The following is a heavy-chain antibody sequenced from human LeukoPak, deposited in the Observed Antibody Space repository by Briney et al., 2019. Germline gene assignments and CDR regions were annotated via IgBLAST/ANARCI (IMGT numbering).Heavy chain of an antibody. CDR1: GYSISSGYY. CDR2: IYHSGST. Sequence: SETLSLTCAVSGYSISSGYYWGWIRQPPGKGLEWIGSIYHSGSTYYNPSLKSRVTISVDTSKNQFSLKLSSVTAADTAVYYCARQYCSSTSCLDDFDYWGQGTLVSVSS. J-gene: IGHJ4*02. V-gene: IGHV4-38-2*01. D-gene: IGHD2-2*01. CDR3: ARQYCSSTSCLDDFDY.